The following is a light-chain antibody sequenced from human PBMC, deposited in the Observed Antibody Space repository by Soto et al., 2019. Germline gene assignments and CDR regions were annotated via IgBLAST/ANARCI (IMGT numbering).Light chain of an antibody. J-gene: IGKJ5*01. V-gene: IGKV3-20*01. CDR3: QQYGSSPLIS. CDR1: QSVSSYY. Sequence: EIVLTQSPGNLSLSPGERATLSCRASQSVSSYYLAWYQQKPGQAPRLLIFGASTRATGIPARSSGSGSGTELTITISSLQSEDFAVYYCQQYGSSPLISFGQGTRLEI. CDR2: GAS.